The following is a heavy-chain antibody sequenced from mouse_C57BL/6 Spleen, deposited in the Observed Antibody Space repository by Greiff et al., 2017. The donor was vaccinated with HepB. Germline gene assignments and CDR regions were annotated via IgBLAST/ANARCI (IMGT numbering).Heavy chain of an antibody. CDR2: INPSSGYT. D-gene: IGHD3-2*02. J-gene: IGHJ2*01. V-gene: IGHV1-4*01. CDR3: EQGDSSGSVDY. CDR1: GYTFTSYT. Sequence: VQLQQSGAELARPGASVKMSCKASGYTFTSYTMHWVKQRPGQGLEWIGYINPSSGYTKYNQQFKDKATLTADKSSSTAYMQLSSLTSEDSAVYYCEQGDSSGSVDYWGQGPPLTVSS.